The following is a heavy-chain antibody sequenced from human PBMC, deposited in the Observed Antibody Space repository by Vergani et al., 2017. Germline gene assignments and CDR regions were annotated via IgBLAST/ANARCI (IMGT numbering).Heavy chain of an antibody. V-gene: IGHV3-74*02. Sequence: EVQVVESGGGLVQPGGSLRLSCAASGFTFGSNWMHWVRQPPGKGLVWISRINSDGSSTNYADFVKGRFTISRDNAKSTLYLEMNSLRSDDAAVYYCARGLDSSGRDIWGQGTVVTVS. CDR1: GFTFGSNW. J-gene: IGHJ3*02. CDR3: ARGLDSSGRDI. D-gene: IGHD3-22*01. CDR2: INSDGSST.